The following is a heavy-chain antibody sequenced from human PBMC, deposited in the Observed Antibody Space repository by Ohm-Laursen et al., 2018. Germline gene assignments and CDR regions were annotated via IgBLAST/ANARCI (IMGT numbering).Heavy chain of an antibody. J-gene: IGHJ6*02. CDR2: ISGSGGST. V-gene: IGHV3-23*01. Sequence: SLRLSCAASGFTFSSYAMSWVRQAPGKGLEWVSAISGSGGSTYYADSVKGRFIISRENSKNSLYLQMDSLRAEDAAVYYGAKVPPYCSGGTCYSRPSGFGADGMDVWGQGTTVTVSS. D-gene: IGHD2-15*01. CDR1: GFTFSSYA. CDR3: AKVPPYCSGGTCYSRPSGFGADGMDV.